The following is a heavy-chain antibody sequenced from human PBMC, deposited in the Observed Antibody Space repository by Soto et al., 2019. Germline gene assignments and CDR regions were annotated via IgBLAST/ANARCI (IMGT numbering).Heavy chain of an antibody. CDR3: SKCVDFWGGPPFDP. J-gene: IGHJ5*02. CDR1: GFAFSSYA. V-gene: IGHV3-23*01. CDR2: ISGSGGST. Sequence: GGSLRLSCAASGFAFSSYAMTWVRQAPGKGLEWVSAISGSGGSTYYADSVKGRFTISRDNSKNTVHLQMNSLRAEDTALYYCSKCVDFWGGPPFDPWGHGTLVTVSS. D-gene: IGHD3-3*01.